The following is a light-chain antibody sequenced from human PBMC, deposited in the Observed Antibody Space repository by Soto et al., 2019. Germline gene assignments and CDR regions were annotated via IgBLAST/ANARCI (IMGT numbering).Light chain of an antibody. V-gene: IGKV3-20*01. J-gene: IGKJ5*01. Sequence: EIVLTQSPGTLSLSPGERAILSCRASQSVSNSYLAWYQQKPGQAPRPLMCGASSRATGSPDRFSGSGSGADFTLTISRLEPEDFAVYYCQQYGSSPPITFGQGTRLEMK. CDR3: QQYGSSPPIT. CDR2: GAS. CDR1: QSVSNSY.